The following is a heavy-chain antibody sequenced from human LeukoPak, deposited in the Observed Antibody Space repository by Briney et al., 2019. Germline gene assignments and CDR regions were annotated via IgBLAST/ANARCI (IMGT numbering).Heavy chain of an antibody. CDR2: IYSGDNN. D-gene: IGHD3-16*01. J-gene: IGHJ4*02. CDR1: GFTVSNNY. CDR3: AGRRVLDASFDY. V-gene: IGHV3-66*01. Sequence: GGSLRLSCAASGFTVSNNYMSWVRQAPGKGLEWVSVIYSGDNNYYVESVKGRFTIYRDNSKNTLFLQMNRLRAEDTAVYYCAGRRVLDASFDYWGQGTLVTVSS.